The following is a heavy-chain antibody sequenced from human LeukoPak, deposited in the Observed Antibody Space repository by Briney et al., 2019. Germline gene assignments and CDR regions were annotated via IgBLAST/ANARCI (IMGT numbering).Heavy chain of an antibody. CDR3: ARGLESGQQLVRDYYYYYGMDV. V-gene: IGHV1-8*01. CDR1: GYTFTSYD. Sequence: ASVKVSCKASGYTFTSYDINWVRQATGQGLEWMGWMNPNSGNTGYAQKFQGRVTMTRNTSISTAYMELSSLRSEDTAVYYCARGLESGQQLVRDYYYYYGMDVWGQGTTVTVSS. CDR2: MNPNSGNT. J-gene: IGHJ6*02. D-gene: IGHD6-13*01.